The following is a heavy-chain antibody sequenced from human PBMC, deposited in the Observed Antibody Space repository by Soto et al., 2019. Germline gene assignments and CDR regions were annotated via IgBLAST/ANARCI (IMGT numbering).Heavy chain of an antibody. V-gene: IGHV1-18*01. CDR3: ARDRGPTVTHFDY. D-gene: IGHD4-17*01. CDR2: ISAYDGNT. CDR1: GYTFTSYG. J-gene: IGHJ4*02. Sequence: ASVKVSCKASGYTFTSYGISWVRQAPGQGLERMGWISAYDGNTHHAQKLQGRVTMTTDTSTSTVYMELRSLRSDDTAVYYCARDRGPTVTHFDYWGQGTLVTVSS.